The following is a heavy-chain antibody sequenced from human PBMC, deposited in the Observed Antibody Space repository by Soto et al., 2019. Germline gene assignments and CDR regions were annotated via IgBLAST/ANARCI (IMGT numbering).Heavy chain of an antibody. CDR2: LYDVDGS. V-gene: IGHV3-23*01. CDR3: ATWHEREHAYDV. CDR1: GFTFSDSA. D-gene: IGHD1-1*01. J-gene: IGHJ3*01. Sequence: EVQLLESGGGLAQPGGSLRLSCAASGFTFSDSAMSWVRQAPGKGLEWVSALYDVDGSFYADSVKGRFTTSSDSSKTTVYLQMNDLRPDDTAVYYCATWHEREHAYDVWGQGTTVTVSS.